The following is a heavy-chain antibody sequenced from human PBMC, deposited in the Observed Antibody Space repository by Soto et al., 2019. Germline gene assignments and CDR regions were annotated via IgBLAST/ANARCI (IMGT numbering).Heavy chain of an antibody. CDR1: GGSISSGGYS. J-gene: IGHJ4*02. D-gene: IGHD5-18*01. CDR2: IYHSGST. CDR3: ARGYKGNFDY. Sequence: LSLTCAVSGGSISSGGYSWSWIRQPPGKGLEWIGYIYHSGSTYYNPSLKSRVTISVDRSKNQFSLKLSSVTAADTAVYYCARGYKGNFDYWGQGTLVTVSS. V-gene: IGHV4-30-2*01.